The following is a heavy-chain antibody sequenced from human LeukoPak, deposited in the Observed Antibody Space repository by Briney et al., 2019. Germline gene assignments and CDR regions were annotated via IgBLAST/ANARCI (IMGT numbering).Heavy chain of an antibody. V-gene: IGHV1-2*02. Sequence: ASVKVSCKASGYTFTGYYMHWVRQAPGQGLEWMGWINPNSGGTNYAQKFQGRVTMTRDTSISTAYMELSRLRSDDTAVYYCARVPYDFWSGPPMGWFDPWGQGTLVTVSS. CDR1: GYTFTGYY. CDR2: INPNSGGT. J-gene: IGHJ5*02. D-gene: IGHD3-3*01. CDR3: ARVPYDFWSGPPMGWFDP.